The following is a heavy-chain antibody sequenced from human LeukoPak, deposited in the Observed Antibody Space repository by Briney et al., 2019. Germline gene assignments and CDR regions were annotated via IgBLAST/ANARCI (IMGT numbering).Heavy chain of an antibody. J-gene: IGHJ4*02. CDR1: GFTFSNYG. CDR3: ARDSGDFWSGYYGRYFDY. V-gene: IGHV3-33*01. D-gene: IGHD3-3*01. CDR2: IWYDGSNK. Sequence: GGSLRLSCAASGFTFSNYGMHWVRQAPGKGLEWVAVIWYDGSNKYYADSVKGRFTISRDNSKNTLYLQMNSLRAEDTAVYYCARDSGDFWSGYYGRYFDYWGQGTLVTVSS.